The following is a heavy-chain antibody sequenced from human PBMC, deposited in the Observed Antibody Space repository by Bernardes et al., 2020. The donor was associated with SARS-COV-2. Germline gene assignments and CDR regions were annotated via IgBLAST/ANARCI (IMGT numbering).Heavy chain of an antibody. Sequence: SEPLSLNCTVSGGSISGYYLSWIRQAPEMRLEWIGYIDNRGNTKFNPSLKSRVTISVDTSKNQFSLKVTSVTAADTAMYYCARHGAGEDLSYFDYWSRGTLVTVSS. D-gene: IGHD3-16*01. J-gene: IGHJ4*02. CDR1: GGSISGYY. CDR2: IDNRGNT. V-gene: IGHV4-59*01. CDR3: ARHGAGEDLSYFDY.